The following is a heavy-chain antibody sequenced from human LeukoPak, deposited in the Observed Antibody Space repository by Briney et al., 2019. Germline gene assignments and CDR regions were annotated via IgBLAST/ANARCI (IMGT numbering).Heavy chain of an antibody. CDR2: ISGGGGSA. CDR1: GFTFSSYA. J-gene: IGHJ4*02. Sequence: GGSLRLSCAASGFTFSSYAMSWVRQAPGKGLEGVPAISGGGGSAYYADSVKGRFTISRDNAKNSLYLQRNSLRAEDTAVYYCARGGVGATDLDYWGQGTLVTVSS. D-gene: IGHD1-26*01. V-gene: IGHV3-23*01. CDR3: ARGGVGATDLDY.